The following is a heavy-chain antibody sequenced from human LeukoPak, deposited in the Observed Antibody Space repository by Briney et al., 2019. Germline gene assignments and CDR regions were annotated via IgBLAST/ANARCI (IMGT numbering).Heavy chain of an antibody. D-gene: IGHD6-19*01. J-gene: IGHJ5*02. V-gene: IGHV4-4*07. CDR1: GGSISSYY. CDR2: IYTSGST. CDR3: ARDRGQQWLWWFDP. Sequence: PSETLSLTCTVSGGSISSYYWSWLRQPAGKGLEWIGRIYTSGSTNYNPSLKSRVTMSVDTSKNQFSLKLSSVTAADTAVYYCARDRGQQWLWWFDPWGQGTLVTASS.